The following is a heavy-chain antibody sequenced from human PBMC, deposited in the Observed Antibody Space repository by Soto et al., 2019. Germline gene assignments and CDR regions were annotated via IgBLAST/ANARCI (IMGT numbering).Heavy chain of an antibody. J-gene: IGHJ6*03. V-gene: IGHV4-34*01. D-gene: IGHD2-8*01. CDR1: GGSFSGYY. CDR3: ARGLMVYANKYYYYYSLDV. CDR2: INHRGST. Sequence: QVQLQQWGAGLLKPSETLSLTCAVYGGSFSGYYWSWIRQPPGKGLAWIGEINHRGSTNYNPSLKSRVTISVDTSKTQFSLKLSSVTAADTAVYYCARGLMVYANKYYYYYSLDVWGKGTTDTVSS.